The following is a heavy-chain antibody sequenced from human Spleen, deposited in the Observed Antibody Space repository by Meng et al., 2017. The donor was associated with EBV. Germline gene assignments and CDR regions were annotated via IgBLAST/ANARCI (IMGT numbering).Heavy chain of an antibody. J-gene: IGHJ4*02. D-gene: IGHD3-10*01. CDR2: LIPMLGAP. V-gene: IGHV1-69*06. Sequence: QGQLVQSGAEVKKAGAAVKVSCKTCGGTFSSDAISWVRQAPGQGLEWMGGLIPMLGAPNYAQKFQDRVTIIADKSTSIHYMELSSLRSDDTAVYYCASESGRGYTPDYWGRGTLVTVSS. CDR1: GGTFSSDA. CDR3: ASESGRGYTPDY.